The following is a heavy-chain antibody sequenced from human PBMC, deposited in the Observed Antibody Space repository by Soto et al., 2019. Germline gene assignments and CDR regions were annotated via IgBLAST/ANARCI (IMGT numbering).Heavy chain of an antibody. CDR3: ARSYPNTIFGVVPSRGLDV. CDR1: GVSISSNY. J-gene: IGHJ6*02. D-gene: IGHD3-3*01. V-gene: IGHV4-59*01. CDR2: IHYSGST. Sequence: SETLSLTCIVSGVSISSNYWSWIRQPPGQRLEWIGYIHYSGSTNFNPSLKNRVVMSVDTSKNQVSLRLSSVTAADTAVYYCARSYPNTIFGVVPSRGLDVWGQGATVTVSS.